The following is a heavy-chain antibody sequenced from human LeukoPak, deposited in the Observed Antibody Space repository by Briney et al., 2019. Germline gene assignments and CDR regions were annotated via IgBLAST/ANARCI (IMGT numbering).Heavy chain of an antibody. J-gene: IGHJ4*02. D-gene: IGHD3-22*01. CDR1: GYTFTSYG. CDR2: ISAYNGNT. V-gene: IGHV1-18*01. CDR3: ARTDSSGYYPDY. Sequence: ASVKVSCKASGYTFTSYGISRVRQAPGQGLEWMGWISAYNGNTNYAQKLQGRVTMTTDTSTSTAYMELRSLRSDDTAVYYCARTDSSGYYPDYWGQGTLVTVSS.